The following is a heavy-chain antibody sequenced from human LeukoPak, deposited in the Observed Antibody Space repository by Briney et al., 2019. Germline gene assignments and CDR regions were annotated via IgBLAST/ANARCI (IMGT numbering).Heavy chain of an antibody. CDR3: ARGPYYDFWSGYLLSPHYYYYMDV. D-gene: IGHD3-3*01. CDR2: IIPIFGTA. CDR1: GGTFISYV. Sequence: SVTVSCKASGGTFISYVISWVRQAPGQGLEWAGGIIPIFGTANYAQKFQGRVTITTDESTSTAYMELSSLRSEDTAVYYCARGPYYDFWSGYLLSPHYYYYMDVWGKGTTVTVSS. V-gene: IGHV1-69*05. J-gene: IGHJ6*03.